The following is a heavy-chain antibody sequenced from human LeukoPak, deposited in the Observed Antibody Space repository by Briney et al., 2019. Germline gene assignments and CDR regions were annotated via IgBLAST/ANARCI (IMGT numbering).Heavy chain of an antibody. Sequence: PGRSLRLSCAASGFTFSSYGMHWVRQAPGKGLEWVAVISYDGSNKYYADSVKGPFTISKDNYKNKLYLQMNSLRAEDAAVYYCAKDLAGDYGGNSGEIGYWGQGTLVTVSS. CDR2: ISYDGSNK. CDR1: GFTFSSYG. D-gene: IGHD4-23*01. CDR3: AKDLAGDYGGNSGEIGY. J-gene: IGHJ4*02. V-gene: IGHV3-30*18.